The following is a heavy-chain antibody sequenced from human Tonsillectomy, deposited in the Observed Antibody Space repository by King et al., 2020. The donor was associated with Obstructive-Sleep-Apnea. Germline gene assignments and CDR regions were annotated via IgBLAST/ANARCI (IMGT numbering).Heavy chain of an antibody. CDR3: ARLYSNYDFDY. CDR2: IYYSGST. D-gene: IGHD5-12*01. Sequence: LQLQESGPGLVKPSETLSLTCTVSGGSISSYYWSWIRQPPGKGLEWIGYIYYSGSTNYNPSLKSRVTISEDTSENQFSLKLRSATAADTAVYYCARLYSNYDFDYWGQGTLVTVSS. CDR1: GGSISSYY. J-gene: IGHJ4*02. V-gene: IGHV4-59*08.